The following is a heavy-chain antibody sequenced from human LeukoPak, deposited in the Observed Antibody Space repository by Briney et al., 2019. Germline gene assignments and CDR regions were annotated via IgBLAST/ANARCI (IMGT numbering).Heavy chain of an antibody. V-gene: IGHV4-39*01. CDR2: IYYSGST. J-gene: IGHJ4*02. Sequence: SETLSLTCTVSGGSISSSSYYWGWIRQPPGKGLEWIGSIYYSGSTYYNPSLKSRVTISVDTSKNQFSLKLSSVTAADTAVYYCARKRGENDFWSGYYGPQPLFDYRGQGTLVTVSS. D-gene: IGHD3-3*01. CDR1: GGSISSSSYY. CDR3: ARKRGENDFWSGYYGPQPLFDY.